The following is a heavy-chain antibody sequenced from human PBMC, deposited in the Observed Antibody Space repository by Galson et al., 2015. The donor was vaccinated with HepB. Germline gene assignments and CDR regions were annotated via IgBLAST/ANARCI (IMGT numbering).Heavy chain of an antibody. Sequence: SVKVSCKASGGTFSSYVISWVRQAPGQGLEWMGGIIPIFGIANYAQKFQGRVTITADESTSTAYMELSSLRSEDTAVYYCARDQGPYSSSWSPFDPWGQGTLVTVSS. D-gene: IGHD6-13*01. J-gene: IGHJ5*02. CDR3: ARDQGPYSSSWSPFDP. CDR1: GGTFSSYV. CDR2: IIPIFGIA. V-gene: IGHV1-69*13.